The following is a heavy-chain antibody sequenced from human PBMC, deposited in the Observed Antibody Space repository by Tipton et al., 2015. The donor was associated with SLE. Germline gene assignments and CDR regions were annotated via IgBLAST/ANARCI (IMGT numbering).Heavy chain of an antibody. J-gene: IGHJ5*02. CDR3: ARGGGARYWFDP. V-gene: IGHV5-10-1*01. D-gene: IGHD3-10*01. Sequence: GHVTISADKSISTAYLQWSSLKASDTAMYYCARGGGARYWFDPWGQGTLVTVSS.